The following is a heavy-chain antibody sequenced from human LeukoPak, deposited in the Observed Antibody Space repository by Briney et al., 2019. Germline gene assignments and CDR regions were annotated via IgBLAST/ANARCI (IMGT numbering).Heavy chain of an antibody. D-gene: IGHD1-26*01. J-gene: IGHJ4*02. CDR3: ARDQVGPED. V-gene: IGHV3-7*01. CDR1: GFTFSSYA. CDR2: IKQDGSDK. Sequence: PGGSLRLSCAASGFTFSSYAMSWVRQAPGKGLEWVANIKQDGSDKYYVDSVKGRFTISRDNAKNSLYLQMNSLRAEDTAVYYCARDQVGPEDWGQGTLVTVSS.